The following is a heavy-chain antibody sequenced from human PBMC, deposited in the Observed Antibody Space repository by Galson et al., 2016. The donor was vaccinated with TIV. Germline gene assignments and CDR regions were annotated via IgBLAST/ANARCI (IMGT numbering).Heavy chain of an antibody. V-gene: IGHV1-2*02. CDR2: INPDSGAT. CDR1: GYTFTNFY. J-gene: IGHJ4*02. CDR3: ARVYFRLSSASFDY. D-gene: IGHD2/OR15-2a*01. Sequence: SVKVSCKASGYTFTNFYLHWVRQAPGRGLEWMGWINPDSGATKYAQKLQGRVTLTRDTSITTSYMELGRLRSADTAVYYCARVYFRLSSASFDYWGQGTLVTVSS.